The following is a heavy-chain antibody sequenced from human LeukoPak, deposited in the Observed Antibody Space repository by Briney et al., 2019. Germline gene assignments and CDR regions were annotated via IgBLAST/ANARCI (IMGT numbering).Heavy chain of an antibody. V-gene: IGHV4-34*01. CDR1: GGSFSGYY. CDR3: ARVPRGAARLFDY. CDR2: INHSGST. D-gene: IGHD6-6*01. Sequence: SGTLSLTCAVYGGSFSGYYWSWIRQPPGKGLEWIGEINHSGSTNYNPSLKSRVTVSVDTSKNQFSLKLSSVTAADTAVYYCARVPRGAARLFDYWGQGTLVTVSS. J-gene: IGHJ4*02.